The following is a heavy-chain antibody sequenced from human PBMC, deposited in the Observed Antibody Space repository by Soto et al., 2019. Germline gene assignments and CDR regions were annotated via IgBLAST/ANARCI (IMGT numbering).Heavy chain of an antibody. Sequence: GGSLRLSCAASGFTFSSYAMHWVRQAPGKGLEWVAVISYDGSNKYYADSVKGRFTISRDNSKNTLYLQMNSLRAEDTAVYYCARARLSYYYYGMDVWGQGTTVTVSS. D-gene: IGHD3-16*02. CDR3: ARARLSYYYYGMDV. J-gene: IGHJ6*02. CDR2: ISYDGSNK. CDR1: GFTFSSYA. V-gene: IGHV3-30-3*01.